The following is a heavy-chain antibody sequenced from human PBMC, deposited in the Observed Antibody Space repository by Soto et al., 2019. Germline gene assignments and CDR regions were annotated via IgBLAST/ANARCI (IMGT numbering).Heavy chain of an antibody. CDR1: GGSVSSGTYY. V-gene: IGHV4-61*01. CDR2: IYRGSP. Sequence: QVQLQESGPGQVKPSETLFLTCTVSGGSVSSGTYYWSWIRQPAGKGLEWTGYIYRGSPNYNPSLESRATISVDTSRTQFSLMLSSVTAADTAVYYCSRDQGLGAGYFALWGRGTLVTVSS. J-gene: IGHJ2*01. D-gene: IGHD7-27*01. CDR3: SRDQGLGAGYFAL.